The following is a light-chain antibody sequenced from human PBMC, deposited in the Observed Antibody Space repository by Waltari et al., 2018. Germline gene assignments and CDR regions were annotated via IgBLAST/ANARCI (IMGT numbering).Light chain of an antibody. J-gene: IGLJ1*01. CDR2: GNS. V-gene: IGLV1-40*01. CDR3: QSYDSSLSVNYV. Sequence: QSVLTQPPSVSGAPGQRVTISRTGSSPNIGAGYDVHWYQQLPGTAPKLLIYGNSNRPSGVPDRFSGSKSGTSASLAITGLQAEDEADYYCQSYDSSLSVNYVFGTGTKVTVL. CDR1: SPNIGAGYD.